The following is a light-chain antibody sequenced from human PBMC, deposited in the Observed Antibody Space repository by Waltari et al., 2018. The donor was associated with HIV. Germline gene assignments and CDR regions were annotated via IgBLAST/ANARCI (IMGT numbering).Light chain of an antibody. J-gene: IGLJ2*01. CDR2: KDI. CDR1: ALPKQY. V-gene: IGLV3-25*03. Sequence: SYEVTQPPSVSVSPGQTARINCSGDALPKQYTYWYQQKPGQAPVLVISKDIERPSTIPERFSGSSSGTLVTLTISGVQAEDEADYYCQSSDSSGTYVVFGGGTKLTVL. CDR3: QSSDSSGTYVV.